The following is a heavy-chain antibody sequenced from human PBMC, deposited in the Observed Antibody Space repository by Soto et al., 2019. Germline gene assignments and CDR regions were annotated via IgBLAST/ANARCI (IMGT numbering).Heavy chain of an antibody. CDR3: AGLVETGQQSRNAFDI. CDR2: IYHSGST. V-gene: IGHV4-4*02. J-gene: IGHJ3*02. Sequence: QVQLQESGPGLVKPSGTLSLTCAVSGGSISSSNWWSWVRQPPGKGLEWIGEIYHSGSTNYNPSLKGRVTRSVDKSKNQFSLKLSSVTAADTAVYYCAGLVETGQQSRNAFDIWGQGTMVTVSS. D-gene: IGHD2-21*02. CDR1: GGSISSSNW.